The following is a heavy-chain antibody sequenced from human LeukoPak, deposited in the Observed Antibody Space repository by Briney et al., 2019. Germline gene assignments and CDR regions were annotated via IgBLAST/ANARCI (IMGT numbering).Heavy chain of an antibody. D-gene: IGHD2/OR15-2a*01. V-gene: IGHV3-7*01. CDR1: GFTIRNQW. CDR2: IKEDGREK. CDR3: VRDPFFSVP. Sequence: GGSLRLSCEVSGFTIRNQWMSWVRQAPGKGLEWVANIKEDGREKYYVDSVKGRFTISRDNGKNSLYLQMNSLRVGDTALYYCVRDPFFSVPWGQGTLVTVSS. J-gene: IGHJ5*02.